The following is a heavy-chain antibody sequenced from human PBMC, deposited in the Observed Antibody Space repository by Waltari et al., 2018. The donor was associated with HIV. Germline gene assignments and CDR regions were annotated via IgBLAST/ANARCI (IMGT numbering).Heavy chain of an antibody. J-gene: IGHJ4*02. D-gene: IGHD2-15*01. CDR1: GGSISSGSYY. CDR2: IYTSGST. CDR3: AREEFCSGGSCHGVGY. V-gene: IGHV4-61*02. Sequence: QVQLQESGPGLVKPSQTLSLTCTVSGGSISSGSYYWSWIPQPAGKGLEWIGRIYTSGSTNYNPSLKSRVTISVDTSKNQFSLKLSSVTAADTAVYYCAREEFCSGGSCHGVGYWGQGTLVTVSS.